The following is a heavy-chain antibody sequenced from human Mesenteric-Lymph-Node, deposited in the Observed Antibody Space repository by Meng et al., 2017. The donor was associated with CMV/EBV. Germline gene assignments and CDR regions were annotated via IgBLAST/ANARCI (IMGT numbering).Heavy chain of an antibody. CDR3: ARDSMTIVGQDIYFDY. CDR2: INSDGSST. Sequence: GESLKISCAASRFTFSSYWMHWVRQAPGKGLVCVSRINSDGSSTSYADSVKGRFTISRDNAKNTLYLQMSSLRAEDTAVYYCARDSMTIVGQDIYFDYWGQGTLVTVSS. V-gene: IGHV3-74*01. D-gene: IGHD4/OR15-4a*01. J-gene: IGHJ4*02. CDR1: RFTFSSYW.